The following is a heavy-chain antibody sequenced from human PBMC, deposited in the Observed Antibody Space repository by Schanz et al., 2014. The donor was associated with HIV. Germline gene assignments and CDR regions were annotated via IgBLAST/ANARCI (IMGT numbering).Heavy chain of an antibody. V-gene: IGHV3-23*01. Sequence: QLLESGGGVVQPGRSLRLSCAASGFTFSTYAMNWVRQAPGKGLEWVSAISGSGGSTYYADSVKGRFTISRDNSKNTLYLQMNSLRAEDMAVYYCARGGGRWQGMDVWGQGSTVTVSS. CDR2: ISGSGGST. CDR3: ARGGGRWQGMDV. J-gene: IGHJ6*02. D-gene: IGHD3-16*01. CDR1: GFTFSTYA.